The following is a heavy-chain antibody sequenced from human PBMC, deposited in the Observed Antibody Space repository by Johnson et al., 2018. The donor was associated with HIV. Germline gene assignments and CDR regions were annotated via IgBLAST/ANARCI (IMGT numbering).Heavy chain of an antibody. CDR3: ARDRVPAAIGLAYRGAFDV. J-gene: IGHJ3*01. Sequence: QVLLVESGGGVVQRGRSLRLSCAASIFTLSTYGLHWVRQPPGKGLEWVAFIRYDGSNKYYADSVKGRFTISRDNSKNTLYLQMNSLRAEDTAVDYCARDRVPAAIGLAYRGAFDVWGQGTMVTVSS. V-gene: IGHV3-30*02. D-gene: IGHD2-2*02. CDR2: IRYDGSNK. CDR1: IFTLSTYG.